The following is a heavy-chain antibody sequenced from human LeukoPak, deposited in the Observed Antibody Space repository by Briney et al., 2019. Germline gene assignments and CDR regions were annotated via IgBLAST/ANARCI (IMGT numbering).Heavy chain of an antibody. J-gene: IGHJ3*02. CDR2: ISAYNGNT. CDR3: ARAGVYDGSTFSLRDDAFDI. CDR1: GYTFTSYG. V-gene: IGHV1-18*01. Sequence: HGASVKVSCKASGYTFTSYGISWVRQAPGQGLEWMGWISAYNGNTNYAQKLQGRVTMTTDTSTSTAYMELRSLRSDDTAVYYCARAGVYDGSTFSLRDDAFDIWGQGTVVTVSS. D-gene: IGHD2-8*01.